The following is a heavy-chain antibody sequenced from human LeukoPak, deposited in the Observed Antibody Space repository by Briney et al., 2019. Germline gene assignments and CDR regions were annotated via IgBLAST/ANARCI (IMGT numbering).Heavy chain of an antibody. V-gene: IGHV1-24*01. CDR2: FDPEDRET. Sequence: ASVKVSCKVSGYTLTELSMHWVRQAPAKGLEWMGGFDPEDRETIYTQMFQGRVAMTEDTSTDTAYMELRSLKSEDTAVYFCVTYVNIGDTKFFEPWGQGTLVTVSA. D-gene: IGHD5-12*01. CDR1: GYTLTELS. CDR3: VTYVNIGDTKFFEP. J-gene: IGHJ5*02.